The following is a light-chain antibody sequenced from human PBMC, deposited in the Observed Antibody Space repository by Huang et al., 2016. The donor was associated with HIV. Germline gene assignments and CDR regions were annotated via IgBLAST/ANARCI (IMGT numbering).Light chain of an antibody. CDR3: QHYGNSRT. CDR1: QTVTSRY. Sequence: EIVLTQSPGTLSLSPGERATLSCRASQTVTSRYLAWYQQKPGQAPRLLVYGASNRATCIPDRFSSSGSETDFTLTITRLESEDFAMYYCQHYGNSRTFGGGTKVEIK. J-gene: IGKJ4*01. CDR2: GAS. V-gene: IGKV3-20*01.